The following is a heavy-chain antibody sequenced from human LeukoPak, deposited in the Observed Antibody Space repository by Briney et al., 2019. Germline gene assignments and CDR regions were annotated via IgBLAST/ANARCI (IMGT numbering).Heavy chain of an antibody. D-gene: IGHD6-13*01. CDR3: ARTGYSSSWFLHYYYYYYMDV. V-gene: IGHV3-21*01. CDR2: ISSSSSYI. Sequence: PGGSLRLSCAASGFTFSSYSMNWVRQAPGKGLEWVSSISSSSSYIYYADSVKGRFTISRDNAKNSLYLQMNSLRAEDTAVYYCARTGYSSSWFLHYYYYYYMDVWGKGTTVTISS. CDR1: GFTFSSYS. J-gene: IGHJ6*03.